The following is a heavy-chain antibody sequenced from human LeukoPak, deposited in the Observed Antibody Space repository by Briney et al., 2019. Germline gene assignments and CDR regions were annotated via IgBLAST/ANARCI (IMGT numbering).Heavy chain of an antibody. CDR2: ISSSSSYI. V-gene: IGHV3-21*01. CDR1: GFTFSSYS. Sequence: GGSLRLSRAASGFTFSSYSMNWVRQAPGKGLEWVSSISSSSSYIYYADSVKGRFTISRDNAKNSLYLQMNSLRAENTAVYYCARGIAARSAHFDYWGQGTLVTVSS. D-gene: IGHD6-6*01. J-gene: IGHJ4*02. CDR3: ARGIAARSAHFDY.